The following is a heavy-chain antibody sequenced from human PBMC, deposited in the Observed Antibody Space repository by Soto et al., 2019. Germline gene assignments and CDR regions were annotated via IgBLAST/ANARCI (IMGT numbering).Heavy chain of an antibody. CDR1: GYTFTSYG. CDR2: ISAYNGNT. CDR3: ARILGGAAVRAPKITIVRCVGQDNWFYL. V-gene: IGHV1-18*01. D-gene: IGHD3-10*01. J-gene: IGHJ5*02. Sequence: KHRASVNVSCKASGYTFTSYGISWVRQAPGQGLEWMGWISAYNGNTNYAQKLQGRVTMTTDTSTSTAYMELRSLRSDDTAVDYCARILGGAAVRAPKITIVRCVGQDNWFYLRGQGTLVIVYS.